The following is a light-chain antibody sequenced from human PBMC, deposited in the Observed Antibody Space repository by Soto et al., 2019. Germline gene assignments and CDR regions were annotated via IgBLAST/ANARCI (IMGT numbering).Light chain of an antibody. CDR2: GAS. Sequence: DILMRQSPATLSVSPGERATLSCRASQSVSSNLAWYQQKPGQAPRLLIYGASTRATGIPARFSGSGSGTEFTLTISSLQSEDFAVYYCQQYNNWPPWTFGQGTKVDIK. CDR3: QQYNNWPPWT. V-gene: IGKV3-15*01. J-gene: IGKJ1*01. CDR1: QSVSSN.